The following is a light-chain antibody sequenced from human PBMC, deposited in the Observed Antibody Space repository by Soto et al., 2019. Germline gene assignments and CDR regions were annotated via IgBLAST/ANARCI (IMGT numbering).Light chain of an antibody. CDR1: QSISSW. Sequence: IPMTQSRSPRAPSVGDRGTITCRATQSISSWLAWYQQRPGKAPNLLIYKASNLQSGVPSRFSGSGSGTEFSLTITGLQPEDFVTYYCQYLNGAPTITFGQGTRLEIK. V-gene: IGKV1-5*03. J-gene: IGKJ5*01. CDR2: KAS. CDR3: QYLNGAPTIT.